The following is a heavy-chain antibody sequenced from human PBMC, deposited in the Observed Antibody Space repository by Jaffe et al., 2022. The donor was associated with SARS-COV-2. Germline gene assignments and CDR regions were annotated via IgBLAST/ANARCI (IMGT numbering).Heavy chain of an antibody. CDR1: GFTFSSYG. D-gene: IGHD3-22*01. J-gene: IGHJ4*02. CDR3: AKEYYYDSSGYSVGYYFDY. CDR2: ISYDGSNK. V-gene: IGHV3-30*18. Sequence: QVQLVESGGGVVQPGRSLRLSCAASGFTFSSYGMHWVRQAPGKGLEWVAVISYDGSNKYYADSVKGRFTISRDNSKNTLYLQMNSLRAEDTAVYYCAKEYYYDSSGYSVGYYFDYWGQGTLVTVSS.